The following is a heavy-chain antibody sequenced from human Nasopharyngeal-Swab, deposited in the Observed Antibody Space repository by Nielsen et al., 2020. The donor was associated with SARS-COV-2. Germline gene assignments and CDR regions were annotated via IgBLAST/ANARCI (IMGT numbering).Heavy chain of an antibody. D-gene: IGHD2-2*03. CDR2: ISGSGGST. J-gene: IGHJ4*02. CDR1: GFTFSSYA. CDR3: AKGPGYCSSTSCAQKAYFDY. Sequence: GGSLRLSCAASGFTFSSYAMSWVRQAPGKGLEWVSAISGSGGSTYYADSVKGRFTISRDNSKNTLYLQMNSLRAEDTAVYYCAKGPGYCSSTSCAQKAYFDYWGQGTLVTVSS. V-gene: IGHV3-23*01.